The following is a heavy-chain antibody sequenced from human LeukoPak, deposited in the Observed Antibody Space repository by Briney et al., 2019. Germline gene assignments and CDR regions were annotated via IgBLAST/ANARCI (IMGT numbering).Heavy chain of an antibody. CDR2: ISSSSSYI. CDR3: AREYYYDSSGYLHYYMDV. J-gene: IGHJ6*03. CDR1: GFTFSSYS. D-gene: IGHD3-22*01. V-gene: IGHV3-21*01. Sequence: GGSLRLSCAASGFTFSSYSMNWVRQAPGKGLEWVSSISSSSSYIYYADSVKGRFTISRDNAKNSLYLQMNRLRAEDTAVYYCAREYYYDSSGYLHYYMDVWGKGTPVTVSS.